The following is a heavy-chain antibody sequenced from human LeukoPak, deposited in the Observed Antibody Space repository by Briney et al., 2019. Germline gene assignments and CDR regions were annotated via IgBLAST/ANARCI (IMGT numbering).Heavy chain of an antibody. Sequence: PGGPLRLSCAASGFTFSNYWMSWVRQAPGKGLEWVSYISSSGSTIYYADSVKGRFTISRDNAKNSLYLQMNSLRAEDTAVYYCAREVFYYGSGSYYMYFDYWGQGTLVTVSS. CDR3: AREVFYYGSGSYYMYFDY. CDR2: ISSSGSTI. CDR1: GFTFSNYW. V-gene: IGHV3-48*03. D-gene: IGHD3-10*01. J-gene: IGHJ4*02.